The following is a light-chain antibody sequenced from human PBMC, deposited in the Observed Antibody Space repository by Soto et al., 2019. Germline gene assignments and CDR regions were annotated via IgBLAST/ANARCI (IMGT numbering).Light chain of an antibody. V-gene: IGKV3-20*01. CDR1: QSVNNNY. Sequence: EIVLMQSPGTLSLSPGEGATLSCRASQSVNNNYLAWYQQRPGQAPTVLIFDTSRRATGVPDRFSGSGSGNDFTLRISRVEPDDFAVYYRQQYCSSPFTFGPGTKVNIK. J-gene: IGKJ3*01. CDR3: QQYCSSPFT. CDR2: DTS.